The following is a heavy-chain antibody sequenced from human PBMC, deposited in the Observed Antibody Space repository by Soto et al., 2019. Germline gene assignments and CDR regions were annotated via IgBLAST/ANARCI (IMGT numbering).Heavy chain of an antibody. J-gene: IGHJ4*02. V-gene: IGHV3-7*01. Sequence: GGSLRFSCAASGLAFRSFLMSWVRQAPGGGLEWVANINQDGRDTYYSDSVRDRFTISRDNAANSLFLHMNSLGAEDTAVYYCATYHDDEWESYRHRYWGQGTLVTVSS. CDR2: INQDGRDT. D-gene: IGHD3-16*02. CDR3: ATYHDDEWESYRHRY. CDR1: GLAFRSFL.